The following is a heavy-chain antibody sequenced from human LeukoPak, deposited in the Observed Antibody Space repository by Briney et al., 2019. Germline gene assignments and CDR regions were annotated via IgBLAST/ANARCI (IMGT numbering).Heavy chain of an antibody. CDR1: GFTFSSYA. CDR2: ISGSGGST. CDR3: AKGIAVASYYFDY. D-gene: IGHD6-19*01. J-gene: IGHJ4*02. V-gene: IGHV3-23*01. Sequence: GGSLRLSCAASGFTFSSYAMGWGRQAPGKGLEWVSDISGSGGSTYYADSVKGRFTISKDNSKNTLYLQMNSLRAEDTAVYYCAKGIAVASYYFDYWGQGTLSPSPQ.